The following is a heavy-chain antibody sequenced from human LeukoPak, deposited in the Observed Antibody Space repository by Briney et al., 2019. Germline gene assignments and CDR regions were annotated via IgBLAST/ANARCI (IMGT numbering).Heavy chain of an antibody. CDR3: AREPRDYYGMDV. Sequence: GGSLRLSCAASGFTFSSHWMLWVRQAPGKGLVWVSRINSDGSSTSYADSVKGRFTISRDNAKNTLYLQMNSLRAEDTAVYYCAREPRDYYGMDVWGQGTTVTVSS. J-gene: IGHJ6*02. V-gene: IGHV3-74*01. CDR2: INSDGSST. CDR1: GFTFSSHW.